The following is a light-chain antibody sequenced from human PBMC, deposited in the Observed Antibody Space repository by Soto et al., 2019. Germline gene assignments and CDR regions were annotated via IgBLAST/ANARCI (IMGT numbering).Light chain of an antibody. V-gene: IGKV3-20*01. CDR1: RSVSSSY. CDR2: GAS. CDR3: QQYGSSPLT. Sequence: EIVLTQSPGTLSLSPGERATLSCRASRSVSSSYLAWYQQKPGQAPRLLIYGASSRATGIPDRFSGSGSGTDFTLTISRLEPEDFAVYYCQQYGSSPLTFGGGTK. J-gene: IGKJ4*01.